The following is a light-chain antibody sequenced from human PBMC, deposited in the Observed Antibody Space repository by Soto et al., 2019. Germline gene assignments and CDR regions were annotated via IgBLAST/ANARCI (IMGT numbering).Light chain of an antibody. CDR2: GAS. CDR3: QQYGSSGT. V-gene: IGKV3-20*01. CDR1: QSISRW. J-gene: IGKJ1*01. Sequence: TQSPSTLSASIVDRVTITCRASQSISRWLAWYQQKPGQPPRLLIYGASSRATGIPDRFSGSGSGTDFTLTISRLEPEDFAVYYCQQYGSSGTFGQGTKVDIK.